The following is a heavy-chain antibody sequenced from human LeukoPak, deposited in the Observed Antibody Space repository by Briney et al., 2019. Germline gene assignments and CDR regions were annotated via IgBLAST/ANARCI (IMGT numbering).Heavy chain of an antibody. CDR1: GFTFSSYA. CDR2: ISGSGGST. J-gene: IGHJ5*02. D-gene: IGHD4-17*01. CDR3: ATPLRPFTPVTTPALLGH. V-gene: IGHV3-23*01. Sequence: GGSLRLSCAASGFTFSSYAMSWVRQAPGKGLEWLSAISGSGGSTYYADSVKGRFTISRDNSKNTLYLQMNSLRAEDPAVYYCATPLRPFTPVTTPALLGHWAQPTLVTAS.